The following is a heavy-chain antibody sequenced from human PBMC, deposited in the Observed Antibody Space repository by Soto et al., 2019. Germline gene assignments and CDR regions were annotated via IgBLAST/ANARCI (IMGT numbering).Heavy chain of an antibody. D-gene: IGHD3-22*01. CDR1: GGSISSGSYY. J-gene: IGHJ3*02. Sequence: PSETLSLTCTVSGGSISSGSYYWSWIRQHPGKGLEWIGYIYYSGSTYYNPSLKSRVTISVDTSKNQFSLKLSSVTAADTAVYYCARDWSNYYDSSGYYGDAFDIWGQGTMVTVSS. CDR3: ARDWSNYYDSSGYYGDAFDI. CDR2: IYYSGST. V-gene: IGHV4-31*03.